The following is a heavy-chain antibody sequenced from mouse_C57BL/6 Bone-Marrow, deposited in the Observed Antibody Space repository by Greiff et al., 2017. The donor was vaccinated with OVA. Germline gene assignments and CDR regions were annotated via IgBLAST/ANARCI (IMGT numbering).Heavy chain of an antibody. J-gene: IGHJ1*03. Sequence: QVQLKQPGAELVKPGASVKLSCKASGYTFTSYWMQWVKQRPGQGLEWIGEIDPSDSYTNYNQKFKGKATLTVDTSSSTAYMQLSSLTSEDSAVYYCASWYFDVWGTGTTVTVSS. V-gene: IGHV1-50*01. CDR1: GYTFTSYW. CDR2: IDPSDSYT. CDR3: ASWYFDV.